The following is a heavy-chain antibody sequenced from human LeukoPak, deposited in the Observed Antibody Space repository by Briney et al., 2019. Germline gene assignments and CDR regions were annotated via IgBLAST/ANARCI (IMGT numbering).Heavy chain of an antibody. CDR2: IIPIFGTA. Sequence: GASVTVSFKASGGTFSSYAISWVRQAPGQGLEWMGGIIPIFGTANYAQKFQGRVTITTDESTSTAYMELSSLRSEDTAVYYCARNQRANYYDSSGYVWLWWGQGTLVTVSS. V-gene: IGHV1-69*05. CDR3: ARNQRANYYDSSGYVWLW. J-gene: IGHJ4*02. D-gene: IGHD3-22*01. CDR1: GGTFSSYA.